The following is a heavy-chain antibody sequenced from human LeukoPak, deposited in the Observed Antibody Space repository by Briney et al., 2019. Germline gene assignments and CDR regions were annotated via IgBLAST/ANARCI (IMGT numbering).Heavy chain of an antibody. J-gene: IGHJ3*02. CDR3: ARAESPGDAFDI. D-gene: IGHD3-10*01. CDR1: GYTFTSYY. V-gene: IGHV1-46*03. CDR2: INPSGGST. Sequence: ASVKVSCKASGYTFTSYYMHWVRQAPGQGLEWMGIINPSGGSTSYAQKFQGRGTMTRDTSTSTVYMELSSLRSEDTAVYYCARAESPGDAFDIWGQGTMVTVSS.